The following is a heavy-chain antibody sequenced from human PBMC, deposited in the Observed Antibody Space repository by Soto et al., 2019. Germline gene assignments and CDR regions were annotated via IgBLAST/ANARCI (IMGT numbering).Heavy chain of an antibody. D-gene: IGHD6-13*01. J-gene: IGHJ6*02. V-gene: IGHV1-69*12. CDR2: IIPIFGTA. CDR1: GGTFSSYA. Sequence: QVQLVQSGAEVKKPGSSVKVSCKASGGTFSSYAISWVRQAPGQGLEWMGGIIPIFGTANYAQKFQGRVTMTADESTSTAYMELSSLRSEDTAVYYCAREGFESSSWKYYYYGMDVWGQGTTVTVSS. CDR3: AREGFESSSWKYYYYGMDV.